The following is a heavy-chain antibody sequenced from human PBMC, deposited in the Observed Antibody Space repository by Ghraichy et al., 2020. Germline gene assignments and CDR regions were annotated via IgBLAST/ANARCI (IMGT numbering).Heavy chain of an antibody. CDR1: GFTVSSNY. V-gene: IGHV3-66*02. CDR2: IYSGGRT. D-gene: IGHD6-19*01. J-gene: IGHJ4*02. CDR3: ARAKAVAGSYFDY. Sequence: AGSLRLSCAASGFTVSSNYMSWVRQAPGKGLEWVSAIYSGGRTYYADSVKGRFTISRDNSKNTLYLQMNSLRAEDTAVYYCARAKAVAGSYFDYWGQGTLVTVSS.